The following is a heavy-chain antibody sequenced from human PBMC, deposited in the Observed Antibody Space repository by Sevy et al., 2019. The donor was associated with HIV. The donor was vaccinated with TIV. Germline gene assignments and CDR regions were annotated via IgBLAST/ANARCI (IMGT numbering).Heavy chain of an antibody. CDR1: GFTFSSYA. D-gene: IGHD6-6*01. CDR3: ARGLAALPGYYYGLDV. CDR2: ISYDGNNK. J-gene: IGHJ6*02. Sequence: GGSLRLSCAASGFTFSSYAMNWVRQAPGKGLEWMALISYDGNNKYYADSVKGRFTISRDNSKNTLYLQMNSLRGEDTAFYYCARGLAALPGYYYGLDVWGQGTTVTVSS. V-gene: IGHV3-30*04.